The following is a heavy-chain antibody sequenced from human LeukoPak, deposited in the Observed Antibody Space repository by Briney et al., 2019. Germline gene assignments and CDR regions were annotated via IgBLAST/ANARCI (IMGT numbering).Heavy chain of an antibody. D-gene: IGHD6-13*01. CDR2: IIPIFGTA. CDR3: ARAGPEGEQLAPFDY. CDR1: GGTFSSYA. V-gene: IGHV1-69*13. J-gene: IGHJ4*02. Sequence: SVKVSCKASGGTFSSYAISWVRQAPGQGLEWMGGIIPIFGTANYAQKFQGRVTITADESTSTAYMELSSLRSEDTVVYYCARAGPEGEQLAPFDYWAREPWSPSPQ.